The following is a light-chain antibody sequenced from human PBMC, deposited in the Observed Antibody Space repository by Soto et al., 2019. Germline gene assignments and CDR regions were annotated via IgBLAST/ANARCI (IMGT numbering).Light chain of an antibody. Sequence: DIQMTQSPSSLSASVGDRVTITCRASQGISTYLVWYQQKPGTVPKLLIFDASTLHPGVPSRFSGSGSGTDFTLTISSLQPEDVATYYCQKYKGHPRTFGQGTKVEIK. V-gene: IGKV1-27*01. CDR3: QKYKGHPRT. CDR2: DAS. J-gene: IGKJ1*01. CDR1: QGISTY.